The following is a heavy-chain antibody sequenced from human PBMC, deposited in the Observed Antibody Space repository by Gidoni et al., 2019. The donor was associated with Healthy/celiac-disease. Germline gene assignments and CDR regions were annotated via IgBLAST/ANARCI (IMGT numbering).Heavy chain of an antibody. V-gene: IGHV4-34*01. CDR2: INHRGST. CDR3: ARGRGGFGELLKYYFDY. D-gene: IGHD3-10*01. CDR1: GRSLSGYY. Sequence: QVQLQQWGAGLLKPSETLSLTGAVYGRSLSGYYWSWIRQPPGKGLEWIGEINHRGSTNYNPSLKSRVTISVDTSKNQFSLKLSSVTAADTAVYYCARGRGGFGELLKYYFDYWGQGTLVTVSS. J-gene: IGHJ4*02.